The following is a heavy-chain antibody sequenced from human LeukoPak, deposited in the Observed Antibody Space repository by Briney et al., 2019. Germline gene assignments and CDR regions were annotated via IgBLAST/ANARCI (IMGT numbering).Heavy chain of an antibody. CDR2: ISWESGGI. Sequence: GGSLRLSCAASGFTFYEYVMHWVRQAPGKGLEWVSGISWESGGIGYADSVKGRFTISRDNAKNSLYLQMNSLRAEDTAFYYCAKDTRLDSYYNMDVWGRGTTVTVSS. CDR3: AKDTRLDSYYNMDV. CDR1: GFTFYEYV. D-gene: IGHD2-21*01. J-gene: IGHJ6*03. V-gene: IGHV3-9*01.